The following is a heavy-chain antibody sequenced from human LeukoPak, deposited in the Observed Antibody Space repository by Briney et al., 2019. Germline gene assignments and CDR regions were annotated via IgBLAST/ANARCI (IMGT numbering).Heavy chain of an antibody. Sequence: SETLSLTCAVYGGSFSGYYWSWIRQPPGKGLEWIGEINHSGSTNYNPSLKSRVTISVDTSKNQFSLKLSSVTAADTAVYCCARADLRFLVGIDYWGQGTLVTVSS. D-gene: IGHD3-3*01. CDR1: GGSFSGYY. J-gene: IGHJ4*02. CDR2: INHSGST. V-gene: IGHV4-34*01. CDR3: ARADLRFLVGIDY.